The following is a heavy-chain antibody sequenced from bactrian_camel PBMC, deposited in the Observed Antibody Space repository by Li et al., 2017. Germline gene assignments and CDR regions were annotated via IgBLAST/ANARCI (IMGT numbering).Heavy chain of an antibody. Sequence: HVQLVESGGGSGQVGGLLRLSCVAPTSTNRTTCMGWFRNYPGKGREWTAAVDTVGTPTYADSVKGRFTISKDDAKNTLYLQMNNLGTEDSAMYYCAASPDTFYDPRFCSLLADRYNDWGQGTQVTVS. V-gene: IGHV3S57*01. CDR2: VDTVGTP. CDR3: AASPDTFYDPRFCSLLADRYND. CDR1: TSTNRTTC. J-gene: IGHJ4*01. D-gene: IGHD4*01.